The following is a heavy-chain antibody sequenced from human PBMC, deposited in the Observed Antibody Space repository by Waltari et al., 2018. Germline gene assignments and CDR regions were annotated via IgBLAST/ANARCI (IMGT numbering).Heavy chain of an antibody. J-gene: IGHJ4*02. CDR3: VRDRLGGTYHYFDS. D-gene: IGHD1-7*01. CDR2: VYHSGSP. CDR1: GYSISSGYY. Sequence: QVQLQESGPGLVTPSETLSLTCSVSGYSISSGYYWGWIRQPPGKGLEWIGSVYHSGSPYYNPPLMGRAAISVDPFENQLSLKLSSVTAAEKAVYYCVRDRLGGTYHYFDSGGQGTLVTVSS. V-gene: IGHV4-38-2*02.